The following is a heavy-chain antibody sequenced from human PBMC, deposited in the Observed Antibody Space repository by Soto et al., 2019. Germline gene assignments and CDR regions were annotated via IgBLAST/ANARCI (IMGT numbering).Heavy chain of an antibody. Sequence: SETLSLTCTVSGGSISSRGHYWGWIRQPPGKGLEWIGSIYYSGSAYSTPSLKSRVTLSVDTSKNQVSLKLTSVTAADAAIYYWARHVGYNWNYMDYWGQGIPVTVSS. J-gene: IGHJ4*02. CDR2: IYYSGSA. CDR1: GGSISSRGHY. CDR3: ARHVGYNWNYMDY. D-gene: IGHD1-20*01. V-gene: IGHV4-39*01.